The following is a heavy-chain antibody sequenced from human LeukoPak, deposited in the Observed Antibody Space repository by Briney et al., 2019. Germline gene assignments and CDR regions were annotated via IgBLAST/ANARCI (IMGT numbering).Heavy chain of an antibody. CDR1: GGSISSSSYY. Sequence: PSETLSLTCTVSGGSISSSSYYWGWIRQPPGKGLEWIGSIYYSGSTYYNPSLKSRVTISVDTSKNQFSLKLSSVTAADTAVYYCARGRDGYNRHLDYWGQGTLVTVSS. CDR2: IYYSGST. CDR3: ARGRDGYNRHLDY. V-gene: IGHV4-39*07. J-gene: IGHJ4*02. D-gene: IGHD5-24*01.